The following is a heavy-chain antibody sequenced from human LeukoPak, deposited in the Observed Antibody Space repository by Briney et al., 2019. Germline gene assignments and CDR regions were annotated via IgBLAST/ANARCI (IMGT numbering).Heavy chain of an antibody. Sequence: PGGSLRLSCAASGFTFSSYVMSWVRQAPGKGLEWVSGIGGRGANTYYADSVKGRLTISRDNSMNTLYLQMNSLRAEDTAVYYCAKCPPGGDYDSSGYYYSYYYMDVWGKGTTVTVSS. CDR3: AKCPPGGDYDSSGYYYSYYYMDV. J-gene: IGHJ6*03. CDR2: IGGRGANT. CDR1: GFTFSSYV. D-gene: IGHD3-22*01. V-gene: IGHV3-23*01.